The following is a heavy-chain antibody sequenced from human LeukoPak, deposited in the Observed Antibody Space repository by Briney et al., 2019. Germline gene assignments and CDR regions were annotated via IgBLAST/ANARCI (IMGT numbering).Heavy chain of an antibody. V-gene: IGHV3-23*01. Sequence: GGSLRLSCAASGFTFSSYAMSWVRQAPGKVLEWVSAISGSGGSTYYADSVKGRFTISRDNSKNTLYLQMNSLRAEDTAVYYCAKDPYSSSWYNWFDPWGQGTLVTVSS. CDR2: ISGSGGST. J-gene: IGHJ5*02. CDR1: GFTFSSYA. D-gene: IGHD6-13*01. CDR3: AKDPYSSSWYNWFDP.